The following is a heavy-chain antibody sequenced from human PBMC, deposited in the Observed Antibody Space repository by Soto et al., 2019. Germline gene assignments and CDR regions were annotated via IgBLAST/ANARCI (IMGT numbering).Heavy chain of an antibody. D-gene: IGHD4-4*01. V-gene: IGHV4-39*01. CDR2: IYYSGST. CDR3: GRHGDYSSYGPYYYYGMDV. CDR1: GGSISSSSYY. Sequence: SETLSLTCTVSGGSISSSSYYWGWIRQPPGKGLEWIGSIYYSGSTYYNPSLKSRVTISVDTSKNQFSLKLSSVTAADTAVYYCGRHGDYSSYGPYYYYGMDVWGEGTTVTVSS. J-gene: IGHJ6*04.